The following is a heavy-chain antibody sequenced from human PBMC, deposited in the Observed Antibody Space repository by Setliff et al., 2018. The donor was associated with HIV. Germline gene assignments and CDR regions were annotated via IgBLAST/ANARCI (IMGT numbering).Heavy chain of an antibody. CDR1: GFTFSTHT. Sequence: GGSLRLSCAASGFTFSTHTMNWVRQAPGKGLEWVSRINSDGSGTSYADSVKGRFTISRDNSKNTLYLQMNSLRAEDTAVYYCARVPFTSRWLGGGHFDYWGQGTLVTVSS. D-gene: IGHD6-19*01. CDR2: INSDGSGT. J-gene: IGHJ4*02. V-gene: IGHV3-74*01. CDR3: ARVPFTSRWLGGGHFDY.